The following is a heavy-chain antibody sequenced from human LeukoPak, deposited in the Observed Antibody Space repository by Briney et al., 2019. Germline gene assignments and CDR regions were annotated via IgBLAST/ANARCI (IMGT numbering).Heavy chain of an antibody. Sequence: KTSQTLSLTCAVSGGSISSNTWWSWVRQPPGKGLEWIGEIYHSGSTNYNPSLKSRVTILVDRSMNQFSLKLNSVTAADAAVYYCASRMYLTVGNSAFDIWGQGTMVTVSS. CDR2: IYHSGST. J-gene: IGHJ3*02. V-gene: IGHV4-4*02. D-gene: IGHD1/OR15-1a*01. CDR3: ASRMYLTVGNSAFDI. CDR1: GGSISSNTW.